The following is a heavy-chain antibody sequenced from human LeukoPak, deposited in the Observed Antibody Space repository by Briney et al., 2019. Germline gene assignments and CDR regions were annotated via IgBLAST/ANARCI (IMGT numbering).Heavy chain of an antibody. Sequence: GASVKVSCKASGYTFTSYYMQWVRQAPGQGLEWMGIINPSGGSTSYAQKFQGRVTMTRDTSTSTVYMELSSLRSEDTAVYYCARLRLAYCGGDCYSGGGYFDYWGQGTLVTVSS. J-gene: IGHJ4*02. D-gene: IGHD2-21*02. V-gene: IGHV1-46*01. CDR2: INPSGGST. CDR1: GYTFTSYY. CDR3: ARLRLAYCGGDCYSGGGYFDY.